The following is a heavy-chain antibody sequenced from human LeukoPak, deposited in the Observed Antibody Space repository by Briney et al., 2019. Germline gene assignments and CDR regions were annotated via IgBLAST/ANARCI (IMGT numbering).Heavy chain of an antibody. J-gene: IGHJ4*02. CDR3: ARGPPNWGYDY. CDR2: MSPNSGNT. D-gene: IGHD7-27*01. V-gene: IGHV1-8*01. Sequence: ASVKVSCKASGYTFTSYDINWVRQATGQGPEGMGWMSPNSGNTGYAQKFQGRVTMTRSTSMSTTYMELSSLRSEDTAVYYCARGPPNWGYDYWGQGTLVTVSS. CDR1: GYTFTSYD.